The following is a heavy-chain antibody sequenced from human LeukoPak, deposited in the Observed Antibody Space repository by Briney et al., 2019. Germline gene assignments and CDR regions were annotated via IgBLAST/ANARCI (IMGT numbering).Heavy chain of an antibody. CDR3: ARVLRYCSGGNCYSGGLGYMDV. D-gene: IGHD2-15*01. Sequence: GGSLRLSCTASGFTFSGHWIHWVRQPPGMGLVWVSRINERGTDSMYAESVKGRFTISRDNAKNSLFLQMNSLRAEDTAVYYCARVLRYCSGGNCYSGGLGYMDVWGKGTTVTISS. V-gene: IGHV3-74*03. CDR1: GFTFSGHW. CDR2: INERGTDS. J-gene: IGHJ6*03.